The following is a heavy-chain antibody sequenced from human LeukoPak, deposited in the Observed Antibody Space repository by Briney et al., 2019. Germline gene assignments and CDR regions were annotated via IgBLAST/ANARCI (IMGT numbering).Heavy chain of an antibody. CDR3: AKDPPLYGILPHNFDY. CDR2: ISGSGGST. CDR1: GFTFSSYA. Sequence: GGSLRLSCAASGFTFSSYAMSWVRQAPGNGLEWVSAISGSGGSTYYADSEKGRFTISRDNSKNTLYLQMNSLRAEDTAVYYCAKDPPLYGILPHNFDYWGQGTLVTVSS. J-gene: IGHJ4*02. D-gene: IGHD4-17*01. V-gene: IGHV3-23*01.